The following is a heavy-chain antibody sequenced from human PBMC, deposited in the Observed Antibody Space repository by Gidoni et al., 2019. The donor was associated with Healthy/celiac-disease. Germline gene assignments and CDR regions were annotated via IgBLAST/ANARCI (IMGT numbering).Heavy chain of an antibody. J-gene: IGHJ6*02. D-gene: IGHD2-2*01. Sequence: QLQPQSSGPGLAKPSETLSLTCTVSGGSISRSSYYWGRLRHPPGKRLGWIGSIYYSGGTYYNPFLKSRVTISVDTSKNQCSLKLSSVTAADTAVYYCAQLGYCSSTSCYAYYYYGMDVWGQGTTGTVSS. CDR2: IYYSGGT. CDR3: AQLGYCSSTSCYAYYYYGMDV. V-gene: IGHV4-39*01. CDR1: GGSISRSSYY.